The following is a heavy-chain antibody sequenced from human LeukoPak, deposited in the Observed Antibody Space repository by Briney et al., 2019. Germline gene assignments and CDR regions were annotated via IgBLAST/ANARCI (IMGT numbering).Heavy chain of an antibody. CDR3: ARHQLRGFLDDN. CDR1: GGSISSDY. Sequence: SETLSLTCTVSGGSISSDYWSWIRQPPGKGLEWIGCIYYSGTTNYNPSLNSRVTISIDTSKSQFSLKLTSVTAADTAVYYCARHQLRGFLDDNWGQGTLVTVSS. CDR2: IYYSGTT. J-gene: IGHJ4*02. D-gene: IGHD3-10*01. V-gene: IGHV4-59*08.